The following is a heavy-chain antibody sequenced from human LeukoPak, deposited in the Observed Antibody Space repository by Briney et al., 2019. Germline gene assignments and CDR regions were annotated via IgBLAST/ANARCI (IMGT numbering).Heavy chain of an antibody. CDR2: IYSSGST. CDR3: ARGSVFWYMQEGEAFDY. Sequence: SETLSLTCTVSGGSINIGTYCWSWIRQSPEKGLEWIGYIYSSGSTSYNPSLKSRVTISVDSSKNQFSLKLTSVTAADTAVYYCARGSVFWYMQEGEAFDYWGQGTLVIVSS. D-gene: IGHD2-8*01. V-gene: IGHV4-30-4*08. CDR1: GGSINIGTYC. J-gene: IGHJ4*02.